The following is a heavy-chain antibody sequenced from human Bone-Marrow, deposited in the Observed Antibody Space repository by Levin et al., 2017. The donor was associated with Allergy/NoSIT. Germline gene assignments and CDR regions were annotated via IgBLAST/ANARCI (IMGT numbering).Heavy chain of an antibody. Sequence: GESLKISCKASGYTFTDYDIHWVRQAPGQGLEWMGRINPKRGGTDYAQNFQGRVTMTRDTSITTAYLERNSLTSDDRAIYYCARDNWNSDGYLDYWGQGTLVTVSS. CDR1: GYTFTDYD. V-gene: IGHV1-2*06. CDR2: INPKRGGT. J-gene: IGHJ4*02. D-gene: IGHD1-7*01. CDR3: ARDNWNSDGYLDY.